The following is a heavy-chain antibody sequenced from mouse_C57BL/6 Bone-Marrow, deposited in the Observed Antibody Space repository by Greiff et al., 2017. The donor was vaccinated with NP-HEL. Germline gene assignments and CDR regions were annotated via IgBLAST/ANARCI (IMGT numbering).Heavy chain of an antibody. V-gene: IGHV5-9*01. Sequence: EVQGVESGGGLVKPGGSLKLSCAASGFTFSSYTMSWVRQTPEKRLEWVATISGGGGNTYYPDSVKGRFTISRDNAKNTLYLQMSSLRSEDTALYYCARHRDGYYEGAWFAYWGQGTLVTVSA. J-gene: IGHJ3*01. D-gene: IGHD2-3*01. CDR3: ARHRDGYYEGAWFAY. CDR1: GFTFSSYT. CDR2: ISGGGGNT.